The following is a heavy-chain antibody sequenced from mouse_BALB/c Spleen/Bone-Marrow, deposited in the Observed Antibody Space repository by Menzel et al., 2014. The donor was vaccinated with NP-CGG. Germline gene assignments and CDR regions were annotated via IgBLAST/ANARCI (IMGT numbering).Heavy chain of an antibody. CDR3: ARMREDYDGFAY. V-gene: IGHV2-2*02. CDR2: IWSGERT. J-gene: IGHJ3*01. CDR1: GFSLTNYG. Sequence: ESGPGLVQPSQSLSISCTVSGFSLTNYGVHWVRQSPGQGLEWLGVIWSGERTDYNAAFISRLSISKDNSKSQVFFKMNSLQPNDTAIYYCARMREDYDGFAYWGQGTLVTVSA. D-gene: IGHD2-4*01.